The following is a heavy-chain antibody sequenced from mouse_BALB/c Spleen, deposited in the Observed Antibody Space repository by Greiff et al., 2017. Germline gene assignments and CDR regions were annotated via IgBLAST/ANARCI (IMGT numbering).Heavy chain of an antibody. Sequence: EVMLVESGGGLVQPGGSLRLSCATSGFTFTDYYMSWVRQPPGKALEWLGFIRNKANGYTTEYSASVKGRFTISRDNSQSILYLQMNTLRAEDSATYYCARDRGPLGLPFAYWGQGTLVTVSA. D-gene: IGHD4-1*01. V-gene: IGHV7-3*02. CDR3: ARDRGPLGLPFAY. CDR1: GFTFTDYY. CDR2: IRNKANGYTT. J-gene: IGHJ3*01.